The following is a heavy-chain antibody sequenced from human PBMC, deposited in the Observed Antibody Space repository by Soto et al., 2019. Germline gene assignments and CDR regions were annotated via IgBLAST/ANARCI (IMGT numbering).Heavy chain of an antibody. J-gene: IGHJ4*02. CDR3: AKDPPTTGTTFDY. D-gene: IGHD1-1*01. Sequence: GGSLRLSCAASGFTFSSFAMSWVRQAPGKGLEWDSTINKSGGSTYYADSVKGRFTISRDNSKNMLFLQINGLRAEDTAVYYCAKDPPTTGTTFDYWGRGTLVTVSS. CDR1: GFTFSSFA. V-gene: IGHV3-23*01. CDR2: INKSGGST.